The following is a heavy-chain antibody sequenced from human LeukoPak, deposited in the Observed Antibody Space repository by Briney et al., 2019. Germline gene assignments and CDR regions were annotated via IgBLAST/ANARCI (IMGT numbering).Heavy chain of an antibody. CDR1: GGSVSSGSYY. CDR2: IYYSGST. J-gene: IGHJ3*02. CDR3: ARHPSTDAFDI. Sequence: TSATLSLTCTVSGGSVSSGSYYWSWIRQHPGKGMEWIGYIYYSGSTNYNPSLKSRVTISVDTSKNQFSLKLSSVTAADTAVYYCARHPSTDAFDIWGQGTMVTVSS. V-gene: IGHV4-61*01.